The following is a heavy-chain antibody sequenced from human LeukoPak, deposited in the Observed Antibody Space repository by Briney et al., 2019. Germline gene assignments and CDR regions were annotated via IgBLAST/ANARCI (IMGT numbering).Heavy chain of an antibody. D-gene: IGHD6-13*01. V-gene: IGHV5-51*01. CDR3: ARQDSCNWSLGLYYYALDV. J-gene: IGHJ6*02. CDR1: GYRFTIYW. Sequence: GESLNISCKGSGYRFTIYWIGGVRQMTGKGLEWMGIIYPGDSATRYSPSFQGQVTISADKSISTAYLQWSSLTDSDSAMYYCARQDSCNWSLGLYYYALDVWGQGTTVTVSS. CDR2: IYPGDSAT.